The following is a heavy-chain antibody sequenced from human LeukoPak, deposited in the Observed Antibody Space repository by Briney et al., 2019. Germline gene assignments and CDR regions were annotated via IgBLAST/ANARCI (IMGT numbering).Heavy chain of an antibody. CDR2: IYTGGST. J-gene: IGHJ6*03. V-gene: IGHV4-4*07. CDR3: VRVIGAPNYYYYMDV. D-gene: IGHD3-22*01. CDR1: GGSISTYY. Sequence: PSETLSLTCTVSGGSISTYYWSWIRQPAGKGLEWIGRIYTGGSTNYNPSLKSRVTMSVDTSKNQFSLKLSSVTAADTAVYYCVRVIGAPNYYYYMDVWGKGTTVTVSS.